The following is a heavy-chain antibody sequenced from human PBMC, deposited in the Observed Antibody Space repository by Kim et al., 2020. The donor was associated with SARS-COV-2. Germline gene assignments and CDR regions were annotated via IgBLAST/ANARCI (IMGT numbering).Heavy chain of an antibody. D-gene: IGHD5-12*01. CDR3: ARGPIVATSYYYYGMDV. CDR2: ISSNGGST. J-gene: IGHJ6*02. V-gene: IGHV3-64*01. Sequence: GGSLRLSCAASGFTFSSYAMHWVRQAPGKGLEYVSAISSNGGSTYYANSVKGRFTISRDNSKNTLYLQMGSLRAEDMAVYYCARGPIVATSYYYYGMDVWGQGTTVTVSS. CDR1: GFTFSSYA.